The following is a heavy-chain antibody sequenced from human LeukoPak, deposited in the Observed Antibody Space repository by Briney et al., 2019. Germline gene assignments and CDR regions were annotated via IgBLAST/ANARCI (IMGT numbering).Heavy chain of an antibody. Sequence: GGSLRLSCAASGFTFSSYAMSWVRQAPGKGLEWVSAISGSGGSTYYADSVKGWFTISRDNSKNTLYLQMNSLRAEDTAVYYCAKDRDFWSGYRNYYFDYWGQGTLVTVSS. J-gene: IGHJ4*02. V-gene: IGHV3-23*01. CDR2: ISGSGGST. CDR1: GFTFSSYA. D-gene: IGHD3-3*01. CDR3: AKDRDFWSGYRNYYFDY.